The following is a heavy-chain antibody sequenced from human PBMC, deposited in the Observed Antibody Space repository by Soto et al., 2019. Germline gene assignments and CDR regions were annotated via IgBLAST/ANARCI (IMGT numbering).Heavy chain of an antibody. CDR2: VSHDGRNT. V-gene: IGHV3-30*18. D-gene: IGHD6-19*01. Sequence: VQLVESGGGVVQPGRSLRLSCAASGFTFSDYAMHWVRQAPGKGLEWVAVVSHDGRNTHYADSVKGRFTISRDSSKNPVSLEMTGLGAEDTAVYYCAKGGRQWLVTSDFNYWGQGALVTVSS. CDR1: GFTFSDYA. J-gene: IGHJ4*02. CDR3: AKGGRQWLVTSDFNY.